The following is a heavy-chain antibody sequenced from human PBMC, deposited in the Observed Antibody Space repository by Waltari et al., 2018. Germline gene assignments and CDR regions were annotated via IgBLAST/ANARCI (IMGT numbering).Heavy chain of an antibody. D-gene: IGHD5-12*01. Sequence: QLQLQESGPGLVKPSETLSLTCTVSGGSISSSNYYWAWIRQPPGKGLEWIGSISYSGSTYYNPSLKSRVTISVDTSKNHFSLRLSSVTAADTAVYYCARRGIIMPTIGDWYFDLWGRGTLVTVSS. CDR1: GGSISSSNYY. J-gene: IGHJ2*01. CDR3: ARRGIIMPTIGDWYFDL. CDR2: ISYSGST. V-gene: IGHV4-39*02.